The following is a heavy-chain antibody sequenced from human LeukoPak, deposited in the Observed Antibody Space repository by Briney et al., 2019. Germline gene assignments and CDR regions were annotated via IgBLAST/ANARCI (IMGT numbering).Heavy chain of an antibody. CDR3: ARVSGDSYGGSHYYGMDV. Sequence: SETLSLTCTVSGGSISSYYWSWIRQPPGKGLEWIGYIYYSGSTNYNPSLKSRVTISVDTSKNQFSLKLSSVAAADTAVYYCARVSGDSYGGSHYYGMDVWGQGTTVTVSS. CDR1: GGSISSYY. CDR2: IYYSGST. D-gene: IGHD5-18*01. J-gene: IGHJ6*02. V-gene: IGHV4-59*01.